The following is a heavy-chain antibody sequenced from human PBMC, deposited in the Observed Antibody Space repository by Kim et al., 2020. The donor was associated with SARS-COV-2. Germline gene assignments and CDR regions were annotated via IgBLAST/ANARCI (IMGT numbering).Heavy chain of an antibody. J-gene: IGHJ4*02. CDR1: GGPIATGGYY. D-gene: IGHD6-13*01. Sequence: SETLSLTCTVSGGPIATGGYYWTWIRQLPGKGLEWIGYIHYSGNTYYNPSLKSRVSISVDTSKNQFSLKLSSVTAADTAVYYCARAPQQQLVGKNFDYWGQGTLLTVSS. V-gene: IGHV4-31*03. CDR2: IHYSGNT. CDR3: ARAPQQQLVGKNFDY.